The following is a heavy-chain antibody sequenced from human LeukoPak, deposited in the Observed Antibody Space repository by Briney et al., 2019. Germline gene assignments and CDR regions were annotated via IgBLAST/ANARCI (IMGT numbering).Heavy chain of an antibody. CDR1: GFTVSSNS. Sequence: GESLRLSCAASGFTVSSNSMSWVRQAPGKGLEWVSVIYSGGNTYYVDSVKGRFTISRDNSKNTLYLQMNSLRVEDTAVYYCARESSGIAATDKIDFWGQGTLVTVSS. CDR2: IYSGGNT. D-gene: IGHD6-13*01. J-gene: IGHJ4*02. CDR3: ARESSGIAATDKIDF. V-gene: IGHV3-66*01.